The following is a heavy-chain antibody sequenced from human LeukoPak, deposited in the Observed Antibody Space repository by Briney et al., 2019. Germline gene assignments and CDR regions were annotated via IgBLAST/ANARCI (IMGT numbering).Heavy chain of an antibody. CDR2: IGIAGDT. CDR1: GFTYSSYD. Sequence: LTGGSLRLPCAASGFTYSSYDMHWVRQATGKGLEWVSGIGIAGDTHYPDSVRGRFTIFRENAKNSLYLQMNSLRAEDTAVYYCARAQPPYHGRLDSWGQGILVIVSS. CDR3: ARAQPPYHGRLDS. V-gene: IGHV3-13*01. J-gene: IGHJ5*01. D-gene: IGHD3-16*01.